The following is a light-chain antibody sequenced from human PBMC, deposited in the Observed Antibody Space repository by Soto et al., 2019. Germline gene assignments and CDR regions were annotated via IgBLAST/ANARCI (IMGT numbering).Light chain of an antibody. Sequence: AIRMTQSPSSLSASTGDRVTITFRASQGISSYLAWYQQKPGKAPKLLIYAASTLQSGVPSRFSGSGSGTEFTLTISSLQPDDFATYYCQQYNSYYTFGQGTRLEIK. CDR3: QQYNSYYT. CDR1: QGISSY. J-gene: IGKJ5*01. V-gene: IGKV1-8*01. CDR2: AAS.